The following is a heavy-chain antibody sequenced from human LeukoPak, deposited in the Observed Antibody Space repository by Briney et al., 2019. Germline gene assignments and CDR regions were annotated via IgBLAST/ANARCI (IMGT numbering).Heavy chain of an antibody. CDR3: AKDDGARGWFGELLLRGPRSYYMDV. CDR1: GFTFSSYG. D-gene: IGHD3-10*01. J-gene: IGHJ6*03. V-gene: IGHV3-30*02. CDR2: IRYDGSNK. Sequence: QPGGTLRLSCSASGFTFSSYGMHWVRQAPGKGLEWVAFIRYDGSNKYYADSVKGRFTISRDNSKNTLYLQMNSLRAEDTAVYYCAKDDGARGWFGELLLRGPRSYYMDVWGKGTTVTISS.